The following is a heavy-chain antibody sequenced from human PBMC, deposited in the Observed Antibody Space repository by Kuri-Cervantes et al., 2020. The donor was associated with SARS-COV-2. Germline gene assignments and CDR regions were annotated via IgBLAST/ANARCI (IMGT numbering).Heavy chain of an antibody. CDR3: ARDQRDGYNYYYSYGMDV. D-gene: IGHD5-24*01. CDR1: GFTFRSYG. Sequence: GESLKISCAASGFTFRSYGMNWVRQAPGKGLEWVSYISSGSTYIFYADSVKGRFTISRDNAKNSLYLYMNSLRAEDTAVYYCARDQRDGYNYYYSYGMDVWGQGTTVTVSS. V-gene: IGHV3-21*06. J-gene: IGHJ6*02. CDR2: ISSGSTYI.